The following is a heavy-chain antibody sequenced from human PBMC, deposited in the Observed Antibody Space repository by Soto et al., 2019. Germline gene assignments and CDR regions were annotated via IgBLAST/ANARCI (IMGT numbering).Heavy chain of an antibody. J-gene: IGHJ3*02. V-gene: IGHV3-30-3*01. CDR1: GFTFSSYA. Sequence: PGGSLRLSCAASGFTFSSYAMHWVRQAPGKGLEWVAVISYDGSNKYYADSVKGRFTISRDNSKNTLYLQMNSLRAEDTAVYYCAREMTYSEAFDMWGQGTMVTVSS. CDR2: ISYDGSNK. CDR3: AREMTYSEAFDM. D-gene: IGHD2-15*01.